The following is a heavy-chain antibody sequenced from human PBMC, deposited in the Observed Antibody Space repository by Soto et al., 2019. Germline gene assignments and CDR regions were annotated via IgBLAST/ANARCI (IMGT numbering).Heavy chain of an antibody. CDR2: IYYSGST. CDR3: ARDPLGYSGYDY. J-gene: IGHJ4*02. D-gene: IGHD5-12*01. Sequence: QVQLQESGPGLVKPSETLSLTCTVSGGSVSSGSYYWSWIRQPPGKGLEWIGYIYYSGSTNYNPSLKSRVTISVDTSKKQFSLKLSSVTAADTAVDYWARDPLGYSGYDYWGQGTLVTVSS. CDR1: GGSVSSGSYY. V-gene: IGHV4-61*01.